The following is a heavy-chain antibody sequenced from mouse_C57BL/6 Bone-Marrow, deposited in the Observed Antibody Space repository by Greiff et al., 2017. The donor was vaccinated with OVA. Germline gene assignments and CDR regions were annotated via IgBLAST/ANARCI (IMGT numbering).Heavy chain of an antibody. V-gene: IGHV1-76*01. J-gene: IGHJ2*01. Sequence: VKLMESGAELVRPGASVKLSCKASGYTFTDYYINWVKQRPGQGLEWIARIYPGSGNTYYNEKFKGKATLTAEKSSSTAYMQLSSLTSEDSAVYFCARRDSSGPGYFDYWGQGTTLTVSS. CDR3: ARRDSSGPGYFDY. CDR1: GYTFTDYY. D-gene: IGHD3-2*02. CDR2: IYPGSGNT.